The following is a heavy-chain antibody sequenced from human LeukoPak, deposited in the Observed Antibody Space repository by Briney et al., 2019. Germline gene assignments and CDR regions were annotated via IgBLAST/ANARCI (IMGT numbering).Heavy chain of an antibody. J-gene: IGHJ2*01. D-gene: IGHD3-22*01. CDR3: AGTYYYDSSGYGGRYFDL. V-gene: IGHV4-59*08. CDR1: GGSISSYY. Sequence: SETLSLTCTVSGGSISSYYWSWIQQPPGKGLEWIGYIYYSGSTNYNPSLKSRVTISVDTSKNQFSLKLSSVTAADTAVYYCAGTYYYDSSGYGGRYFDLWGRGTLVTVSS. CDR2: IYYSGST.